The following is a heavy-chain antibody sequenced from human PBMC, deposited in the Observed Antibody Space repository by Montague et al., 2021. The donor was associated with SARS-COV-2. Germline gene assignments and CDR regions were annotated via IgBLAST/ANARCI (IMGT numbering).Heavy chain of an antibody. D-gene: IGHD6-13*01. CDR1: GFIFRNYA. V-gene: IGHV3-30*18. J-gene: IGHJ6*03. CDR3: AKDLNRIAALGYYYYYFMDV. CDR2: ISYDGSYK. Sequence: SLRLSCAASGFIFRNYAIHWVRQAPGKGLEWVAVISYDGSYKYYADSVKGRSTISRDNSKNTLYLQMNSLRIEDTAVYYCAKDLNRIAALGYYYYYFMDVWGKGTTVTVSS.